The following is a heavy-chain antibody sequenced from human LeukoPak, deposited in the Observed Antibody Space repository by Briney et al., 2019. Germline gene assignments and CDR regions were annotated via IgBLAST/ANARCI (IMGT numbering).Heavy chain of an antibody. Sequence: ASVKDSCKASGYTFSDYYMHWVRQAPGQGLEWMGWINPNSGDTHYAQMFQGRVTMTRDTSINAAYVELRRVRSDDTAVYYCAKSAQYSSAWFTGSFDYWGQGTLVTVSS. CDR1: GYTFSDYY. CDR2: INPNSGDT. D-gene: IGHD6-13*01. J-gene: IGHJ4*02. CDR3: AKSAQYSSAWFTGSFDY. V-gene: IGHV1-2*02.